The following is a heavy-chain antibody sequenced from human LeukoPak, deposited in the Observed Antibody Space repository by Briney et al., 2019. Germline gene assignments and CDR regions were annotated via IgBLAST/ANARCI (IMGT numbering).Heavy chain of an antibody. D-gene: IGHD4-17*01. CDR3: AREGYGDLYYFDY. V-gene: IGHV3-30*04. J-gene: IGHJ4*02. CDR1: GFTFSSYA. Sequence: GGSLRLSCAASGFTFSSYAMHWVRQAPGKGLEWVAVISYDGSNKYYADSVKGRFTISRDNSKNTLYLQMNSLRAEDTAVYYCAREGYGDLYYFDYWGQGTLVTVSS. CDR2: ISYDGSNK.